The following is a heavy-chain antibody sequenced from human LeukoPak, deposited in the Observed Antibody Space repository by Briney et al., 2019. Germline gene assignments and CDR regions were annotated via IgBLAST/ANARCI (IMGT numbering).Heavy chain of an antibody. J-gene: IGHJ4*02. V-gene: IGHV3-33*01. Sequence: GRSLRLSCAASGFTFSSFGIHWVRQTPGKGLDWVALIWYDGTQQFYADSVKGRFTISRDNSKSTVYLQMTSLRVEDTALYYCARGYDFTNGYFNYFDAWGQGTLVTVSS. D-gene: IGHD3-3*01. CDR2: IWYDGTQQ. CDR3: ARGYDFTNGYFNYFDA. CDR1: GFTFSSFG.